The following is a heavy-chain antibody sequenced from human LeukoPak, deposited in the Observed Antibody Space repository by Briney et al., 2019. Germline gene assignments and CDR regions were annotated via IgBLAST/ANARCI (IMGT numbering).Heavy chain of an antibody. D-gene: IGHD3-3*01. J-gene: IGHJ4*02. CDR2: IYSGGST. Sequence: GGSLRLSCAASGFTVSSNYMSWVRQAPGKGLEWVSVIYSGGSTYYAGSVKGRFTISRDNSKNTLYLQMNSLRAEDMAVYYCARDGGFGVVIMPFDYWGQGTLVTVSS. CDR3: ARDGGFGVVIMPFDY. CDR1: GFTVSSNY. V-gene: IGHV3-66*02.